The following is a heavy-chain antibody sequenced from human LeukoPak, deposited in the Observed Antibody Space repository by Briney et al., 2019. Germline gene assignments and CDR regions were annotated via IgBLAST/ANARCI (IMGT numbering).Heavy chain of an antibody. J-gene: IGHJ4*02. Sequence: GGSLRLSCAASGFTFRSYAMSWVRQAPGKGLEWVLAISGRGTSTYYADSVKGRFTISRDNSKNTLYLQMNSLRAEDTAVYYCEGTYYYDSSDDYWGRSTLVTVSS. CDR1: GFTFRSYA. CDR3: EGTYYYDSSDDY. V-gene: IGHV3-23*01. D-gene: IGHD3-22*01. CDR2: ISGRGTST.